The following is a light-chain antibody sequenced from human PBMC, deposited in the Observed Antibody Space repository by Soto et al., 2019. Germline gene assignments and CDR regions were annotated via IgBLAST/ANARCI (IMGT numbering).Light chain of an antibody. Sequence: QSALTQPRSVSGSPGQSVTISCTGTRSDFGGYNYVSWYQQHPGKAPKVMIYDVSKRPSGVPDRVSGSKSGNTASLTISGLQAEDEADYYCCSYAGSYTLVFGGGTKLTVL. CDR3: CSYAGSYTLV. CDR1: RSDFGGYNY. CDR2: DVS. J-gene: IGLJ2*01. V-gene: IGLV2-11*01.